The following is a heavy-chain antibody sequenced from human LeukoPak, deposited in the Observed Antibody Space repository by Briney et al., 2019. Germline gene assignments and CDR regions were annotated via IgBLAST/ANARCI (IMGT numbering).Heavy chain of an antibody. CDR2: IRSKTDGGTI. D-gene: IGHD3/OR15-3a*01. J-gene: IGHJ4*02. CDR3: TTWTDLYDY. V-gene: IGHV3-15*01. Sequence: PGGSLRLSCAASGFTFSGYTMNWVRQAPGMGLDWVGRIRSKTDGGTIDYAAPVKGRFVISRDDSRDTLYLQMNSLRIEDTAMYYCTTWTDLYDYWGQGILVTVSP. CDR1: GFTFSGYT.